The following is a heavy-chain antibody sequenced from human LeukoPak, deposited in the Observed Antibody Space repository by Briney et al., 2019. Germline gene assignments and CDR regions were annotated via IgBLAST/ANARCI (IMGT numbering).Heavy chain of an antibody. J-gene: IGHJ4*02. CDR3: ARVADSSGYFDY. CDR1: GYTFTSNY. Sequence: ASVKVSCKASGYTFTSNYVHWVRQAPGQGLEWVGMIYPRDGSTSYAQKFQGRVIVSRDTSTSTVHMELSGLRSEDTAVYYCARVADSSGYFDYWGQGTLVTVSS. CDR2: IYPRDGST. D-gene: IGHD3-22*01. V-gene: IGHV1-46*01.